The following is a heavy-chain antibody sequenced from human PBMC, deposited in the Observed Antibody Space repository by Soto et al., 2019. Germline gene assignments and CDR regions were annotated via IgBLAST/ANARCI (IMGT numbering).Heavy chain of an antibody. Sequence: QVQLQQSGPGLVKPSQTLSLICAISGDSVSSDSATWNWIRQSPSRGLEGLGRTYYRSKWYNDYAASVIRRLVITPEASDNQLSLQLNSVAHEDTAVYCCARDSSGWHWYFELWGRGTLVTVSS. CDR1: GDSVSSDSAT. J-gene: IGHJ2*01. CDR2: TYYRSKWYN. V-gene: IGHV6-1*01. CDR3: ARDSSGWHWYFEL. D-gene: IGHD6-19*01.